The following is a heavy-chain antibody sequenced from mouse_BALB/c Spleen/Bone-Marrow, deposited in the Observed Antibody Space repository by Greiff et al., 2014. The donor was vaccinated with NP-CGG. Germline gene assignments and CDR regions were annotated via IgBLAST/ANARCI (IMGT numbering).Heavy chain of an antibody. CDR2: IDPANVNT. J-gene: IGHJ3*01. D-gene: IGHD1-1*01. CDR3: AVYYYGRSSFAY. V-gene: IGHV14-3*02. Sequence: VQLQQSGAELVKPGASVKLSCTASDFNIKDAYMHWVKQRPDQGLEWIGRIDPANVNTKYDTKFQGKATITADTSSNTAYLLLSSLTSEDTAVYYCAVYYYGRSSFAYWGQGTLVAVSA. CDR1: DFNIKDAY.